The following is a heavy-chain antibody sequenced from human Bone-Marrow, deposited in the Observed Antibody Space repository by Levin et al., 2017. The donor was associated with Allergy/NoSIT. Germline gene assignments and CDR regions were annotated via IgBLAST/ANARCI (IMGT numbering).Heavy chain of an antibody. CDR2: ITTASSYK. CDR3: ARRDYYYYGLDV. Sequence: GESLKISCSASGFTFSRYSMAWVRQAPGKGLEWISYITTASSYKHYSDSVGGRFTISRDNAKNSLYLQMTSLRAEDTAVYYCARRDYYYYGLDVWGQGTTVTVSS. V-gene: IGHV3-21*01. CDR1: GFTFSRYS. J-gene: IGHJ6*02.